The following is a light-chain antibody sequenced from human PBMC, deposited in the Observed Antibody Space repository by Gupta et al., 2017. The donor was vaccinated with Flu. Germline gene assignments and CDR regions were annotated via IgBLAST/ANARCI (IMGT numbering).Light chain of an antibody. V-gene: IGKV4-1*01. CDR3: QQYDSIPRT. CDR1: QSLLSSSNNLNY. Sequence: DMVMTQYPDSVSVSLGERATINCKSSQSLLSSSNNLNYLAWYQHKPGQPPKMLFYWSSTRESGVPDRFSGSGSGTDFSLTISSLQAADVAVYYCQQYDSIPRTFGRGTKLEIK. J-gene: IGKJ2*01. CDR2: WSS.